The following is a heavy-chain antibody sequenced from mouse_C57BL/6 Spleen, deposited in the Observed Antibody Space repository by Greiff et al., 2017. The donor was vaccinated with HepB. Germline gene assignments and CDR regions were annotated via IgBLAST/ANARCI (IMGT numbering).Heavy chain of an antibody. CDR3: ARYRTGYWYFDV. Sequence: VQLQQPGAELVMPGASVKLSCKASGYTFTSYWMHWVKQRPGQGLEWIGEIDPSDSYTNYNQKFKGKSTLTVDKSSSTAYMQLSSLTSEDSAVYYCARYRTGYWYFDVWGTGTTVTVSS. CDR1: GYTFTSYW. CDR2: IDPSDSYT. V-gene: IGHV1-69*01. J-gene: IGHJ1*03. D-gene: IGHD4-1*01.